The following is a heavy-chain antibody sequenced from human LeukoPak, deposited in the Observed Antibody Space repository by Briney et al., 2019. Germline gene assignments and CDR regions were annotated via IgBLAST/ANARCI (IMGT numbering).Heavy chain of an antibody. Sequence: SETLSLTCAVYGGSFSGYYWSWIRQPPGKGLEWIGYIYRSGSTYYSPSLKSRVSISLDTSKNQFSLKLSSVTAADTAVYYCARANYAYGDYWGQGTLVTVSS. J-gene: IGHJ4*02. CDR1: GGSFSGYY. CDR3: ARANYAYGDY. V-gene: IGHV4-34*01. CDR2: IYRSGST. D-gene: IGHD2-2*01.